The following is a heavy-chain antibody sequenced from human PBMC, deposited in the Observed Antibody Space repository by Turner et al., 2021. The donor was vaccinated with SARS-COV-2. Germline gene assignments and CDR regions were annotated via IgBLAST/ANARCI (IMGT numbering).Heavy chain of an antibody. CDR2: ISYDGFNK. D-gene: IGHD3-22*01. J-gene: IGHJ5*02. CDR1: GFTFSNYP. Sequence: QVPLVESGGCVVQPGRSLRHSCAASGFTFSNYPMHWVRQAPGKGLAWVAVISYDGFNKHYAESVKGRFTISRDNSKNTLYLQRNSLRAEDTAVYYCSRDRDEYYDSTNGFDPWGQGTLVTVSS. V-gene: IGHV3-30-3*01. CDR3: SRDRDEYYDSTNGFDP.